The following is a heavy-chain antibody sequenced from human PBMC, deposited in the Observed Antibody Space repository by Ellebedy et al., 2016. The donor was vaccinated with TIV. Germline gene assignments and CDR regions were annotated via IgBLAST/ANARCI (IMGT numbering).Heavy chain of an antibody. CDR2: ISGSGSNI. J-gene: IGHJ6*02. Sequence: GESLKISCAASGFTFSDYYMTWIRQAPGKGLEWVSYISGSGSNIQYADSVKGRFTISRDNAKNSLYLQMNTLGAEDTAVYYCAREDIVVVRDGLDVWGQGTTVTVSS. D-gene: IGHD2-2*01. V-gene: IGHV3-11*04. CDR1: GFTFSDYY. CDR3: AREDIVVVRDGLDV.